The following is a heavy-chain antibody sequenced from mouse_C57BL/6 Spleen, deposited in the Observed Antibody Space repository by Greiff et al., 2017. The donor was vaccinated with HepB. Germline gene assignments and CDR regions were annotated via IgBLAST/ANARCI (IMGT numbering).Heavy chain of an antibody. Sequence: VQLQQSGAELARPGASVKLSCKASGYTFTSYGISWVKQSTGQGLEWIGEIYPRSGNTYYNEKFKGKATLTVDKSSSTAYMELRSLTSEDSAVYFCARPTSGYFDVWGTGTTVTVSS. D-gene: IGHD1-1*01. V-gene: IGHV1-81*01. J-gene: IGHJ1*03. CDR1: GYTFTSYG. CDR3: ARPTSGYFDV. CDR2: IYPRSGNT.